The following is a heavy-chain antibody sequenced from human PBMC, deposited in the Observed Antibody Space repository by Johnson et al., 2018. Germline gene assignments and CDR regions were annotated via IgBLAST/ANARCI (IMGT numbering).Heavy chain of an antibody. CDR2: IIPIFGTA. CDR3: ASGDFIAARPSDYGMDV. Sequence: QVQLVESGAEVKKPGSSVKVSCTASGGTFSSYAISWVRQAPGQGLEWRGGIIPIFGTANYAQKIQGRVTITADESTSTAYMELSSLRSEDTAVYNCASGDFIAARPSDYGMDVWGQGTTVTVSS. V-gene: IGHV1-69*01. CDR1: GGTFSSYA. J-gene: IGHJ6*02. D-gene: IGHD6-6*01.